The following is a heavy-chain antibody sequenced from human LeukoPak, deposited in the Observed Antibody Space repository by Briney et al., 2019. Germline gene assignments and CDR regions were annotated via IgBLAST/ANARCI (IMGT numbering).Heavy chain of an antibody. CDR1: GFTFSSYA. Sequence: PGGSLRLSCAASGFTFSSYAMHWVRQAPGKGLEWVAVISYDGSNKYYADSVKGRFTISRDNSKNTLYLQMNSLRAEDTAVYYCARKSPITSFGVVIRGNYFDYFGQGGLVTVSS. J-gene: IGHJ4*02. CDR2: ISYDGSNK. V-gene: IGHV3-30-3*01. CDR3: ARKSPITSFGVVIRGNYFDY. D-gene: IGHD3-3*01.